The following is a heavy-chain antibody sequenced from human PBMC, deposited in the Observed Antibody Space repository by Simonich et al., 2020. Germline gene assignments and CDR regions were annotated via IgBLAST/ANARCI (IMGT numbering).Heavy chain of an antibody. D-gene: IGHD6-13*01. J-gene: IGHJ6*02. V-gene: IGHV4-38-2*01. CDR3: ARVGYSNYYYYGMDV. Sequence: QVQLQESGPGLVKPSETLSLTCAVSGYSISSGYYWGWIRQPPGKGLEWIGSSYQMGSTYYNPPLNRRVTISVDTSKNQFSLKLSSVTAADTAVYYCARVGYSNYYYYGMDVWGQGTTVTVSS. CDR1: GYSISSGYY. CDR2: SYQMGST.